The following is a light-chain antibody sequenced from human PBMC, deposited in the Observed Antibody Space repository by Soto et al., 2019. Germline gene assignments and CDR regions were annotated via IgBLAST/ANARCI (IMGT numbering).Light chain of an antibody. CDR3: QQYNNWWT. Sequence: EIVMTQSPATLSVSPGETATLSCRASQSVSSSLAWYQQQPGQAPSLVIYGASTRATGIPARFSGSGSGTEFTLTISSLEFGDSAVYYCQQYNNWWTFGQGTKVDIK. CDR1: QSVSSS. J-gene: IGKJ1*01. CDR2: GAS. V-gene: IGKV3-15*01.